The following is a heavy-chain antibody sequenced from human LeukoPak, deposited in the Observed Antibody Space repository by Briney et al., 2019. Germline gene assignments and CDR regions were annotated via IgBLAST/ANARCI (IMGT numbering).Heavy chain of an antibody. D-gene: IGHD3-10*01. Sequence: SETLSLTCTVSGGSMSSSSYHWGWIRQPPGKGLKWIGNIYYTGSTNYNPSLKSRVTISVDTSKNQFSLKLSSVTAADTAVYYCARGRGLAYYYGSGSYPYFDYWGQGTLVTVSS. CDR3: ARGRGLAYYYGSGSYPYFDY. CDR2: IYYTGST. J-gene: IGHJ4*02. CDR1: GGSMSSSSYH. V-gene: IGHV4-39*07.